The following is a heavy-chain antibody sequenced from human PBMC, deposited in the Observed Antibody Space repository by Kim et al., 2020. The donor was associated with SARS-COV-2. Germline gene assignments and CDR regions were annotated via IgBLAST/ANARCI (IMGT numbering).Heavy chain of an antibody. J-gene: IGHJ6*02. V-gene: IGHV3-43*02. CDR1: GFTFDDYA. CDR3: AKDKAGGSGSALPFYHYGMDV. D-gene: IGHD3-10*01. Sequence: GGSLRLSCAASGFTFDDYAMHWVRQAPGKGLEWVSLISGDGGSIYYADSVKGRFTISRDNSKNSLYLQMNSLRTEDTALYYCAKDKAGGSGSALPFYHYGMDVWGQGTTVTVSS. CDR2: ISGDGGSI.